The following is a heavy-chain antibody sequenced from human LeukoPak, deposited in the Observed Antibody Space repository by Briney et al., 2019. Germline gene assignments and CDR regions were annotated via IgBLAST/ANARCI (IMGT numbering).Heavy chain of an antibody. V-gene: IGHV1-18*01. D-gene: IGHD4-17*01. CDR2: ISTYNGNT. J-gene: IGHJ4*02. CDR3: ATRYYFDY. CDR1: GYTFTSYG. Sequence: EASVKVSCKASGYTFTSYGISWVRQAPGQGLEWLGWISTYNGNTDYAQEFQGRVTMTEDTSTDTAYMELSSLRSEDTAVYYCATRYYFDYWGQGTLVTVSS.